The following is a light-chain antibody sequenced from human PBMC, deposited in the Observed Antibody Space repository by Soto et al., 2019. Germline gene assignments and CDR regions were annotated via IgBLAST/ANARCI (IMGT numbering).Light chain of an antibody. J-gene: IGKJ1*01. V-gene: IGKV3-20*01. CDR2: GAS. Sequence: EIVLTQSPGTLSLSPGERATLSCRASQSVSSSYLAWYQQKPGQAPRPLIYGASSRPTGIPDRFSGSGSGTDFTLTISRLEPEDFAVYYCQQYGSSPTWTFGQGTKVEIK. CDR3: QQYGSSPTWT. CDR1: QSVSSSY.